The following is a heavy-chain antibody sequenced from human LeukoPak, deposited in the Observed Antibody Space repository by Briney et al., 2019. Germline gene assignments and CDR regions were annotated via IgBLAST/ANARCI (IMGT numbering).Heavy chain of an antibody. Sequence: SETLSLTCTVSGDSIDSYYWSWIRQPPGKGLEWIGYIYYRGTTSYNPFLKSRVTISVDTSKNQFSLKLNSVTAADTAVYYCARLPRYCGYDDLDYWGQGILVIVSS. CDR2: IYYRGTT. CDR3: ARLPRYCGYDDLDY. V-gene: IGHV4-59*12. D-gene: IGHD5-12*01. CDR1: GDSIDSYY. J-gene: IGHJ4*02.